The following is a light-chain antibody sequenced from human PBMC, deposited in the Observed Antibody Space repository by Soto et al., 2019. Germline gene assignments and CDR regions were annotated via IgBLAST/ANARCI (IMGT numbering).Light chain of an antibody. V-gene: IGKV1-5*03. CDR3: QHYNSDSEA. J-gene: IGKJ1*01. CDR1: QTISSW. Sequence: DIQMTQSPSTLSGSVGDRVTITCRASQTISSWLAWYQQKPGKAPKLLIYQASTLKSGVPSRFSGSGSGTEFTLTISSLQPDDLATYYCQHYNSDSEAFGEGTKVELK. CDR2: QAS.